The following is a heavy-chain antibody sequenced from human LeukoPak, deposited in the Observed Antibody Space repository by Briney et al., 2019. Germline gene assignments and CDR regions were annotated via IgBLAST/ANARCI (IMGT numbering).Heavy chain of an antibody. V-gene: IGHV3-20*04. D-gene: IGHD6-6*01. CDR1: GFSLGDYG. CDR2: ITWNGGGT. CDR3: TIAARLVGPFDY. J-gene: IGHJ4*02. Sequence: GGSLRLSCAASGFSLGDYGMSWVRQAPGKGLEWVSGITWNGGGTYYADSVKGRLTISRDNSKNTLYLQMNSQRAEDTAVYYCTIAARLVGPFDYWGQGTLVTVSS.